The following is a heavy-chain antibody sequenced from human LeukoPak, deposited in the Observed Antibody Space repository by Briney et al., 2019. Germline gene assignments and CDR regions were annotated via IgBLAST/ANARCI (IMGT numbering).Heavy chain of an antibody. D-gene: IGHD3-10*01. CDR2: TSYDGSKK. J-gene: IGHJ4*02. V-gene: IGHV3-30*04. Sequence: GRSLRLSCAASGFTFSNFAMHWVRQAPGKGLDWVAVTSYDGSKKYYADSVKGRFTIARDNSKNTLSLQMNSLRAEATAVYFCAREATMYYYGSGSYSDYWGQGTLVSVSS. CDR1: GFTFSNFA. CDR3: AREATMYYYGSGSYSDY.